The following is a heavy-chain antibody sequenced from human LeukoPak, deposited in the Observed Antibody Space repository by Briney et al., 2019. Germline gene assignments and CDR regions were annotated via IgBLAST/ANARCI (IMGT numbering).Heavy chain of an antibody. CDR2: IIPIFGTA. D-gene: IGHD4-17*01. V-gene: IGHV1-69*13. CDR1: GGTFSSYA. J-gene: IGHJ3*02. Sequence: SVKVSCKASGGTFSSYAISWVRQAPGQGLEWMGGIIPIFGTATYAQKFQGRVTITADESTSTAYMELSSLRSEDTAVYYCATHADYGDYGGGAFDIWGQGTMVTVSS. CDR3: ATHADYGDYGGGAFDI.